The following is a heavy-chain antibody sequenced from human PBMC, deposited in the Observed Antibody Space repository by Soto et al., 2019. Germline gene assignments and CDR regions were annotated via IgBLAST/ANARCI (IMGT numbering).Heavy chain of an antibody. CDR3: ARLNGYCVSTSCHGYYGMDV. D-gene: IGHD2-2*03. Sequence: PSETLSLTCAVYGGSFSGYYWTWIRQPPGTGLEWIGEINHSGSTNYNPSLKSRVTISVDTSKNQFSLKLTSVTAADTAVYYCARLNGYCVSTSCHGYYGMDVWGQGTTVTVS. CDR2: INHSGST. J-gene: IGHJ6*02. CDR1: GGSFSGYY. V-gene: IGHV4-34*01.